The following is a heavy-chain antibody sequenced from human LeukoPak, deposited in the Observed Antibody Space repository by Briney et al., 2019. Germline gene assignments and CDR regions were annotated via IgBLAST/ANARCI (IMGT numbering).Heavy chain of an antibody. Sequence: SETLSLTCTVSGGSISSYYWSWIRQPPGKGLEWIGYIYYSGSTNYNPSLKSRVTISVDTSKKQFSLKLSSVTAADTAVYYCARAVYVWGSYRPYGAFDIWGQGTMVTVSS. CDR3: ARAVYVWGSYRPYGAFDI. J-gene: IGHJ3*02. CDR2: IYYSGST. D-gene: IGHD3-16*02. V-gene: IGHV4-59*01. CDR1: GGSISSYY.